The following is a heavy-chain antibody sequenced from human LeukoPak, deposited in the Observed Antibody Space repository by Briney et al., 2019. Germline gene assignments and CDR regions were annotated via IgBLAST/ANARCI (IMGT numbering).Heavy chain of an antibody. CDR2: ISYDGSNK. V-gene: IGHV3-30*04. J-gene: IGHJ4*02. D-gene: IGHD3-10*01. CDR1: GFTFGSYA. Sequence: PGRSLRLACAASGFTFGSYAMHWVRQAPGKGLEWVAVISYDGSNKYYADSEKGRFTISRDNSKNTLYLQMHSRRAENTAVYYCASPMVRGVIKVGPYGYWGQGTLVTVSS. CDR3: ASPMVRGVIKVGPYGY.